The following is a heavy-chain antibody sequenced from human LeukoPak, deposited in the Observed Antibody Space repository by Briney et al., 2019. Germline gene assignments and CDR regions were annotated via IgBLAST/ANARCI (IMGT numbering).Heavy chain of an antibody. Sequence: SETLSLTCTVSGGSISNYYWSWIRQPPGKGLEWIGHISYSGGTDHNPSLKSRVTMSVDTSKNQFSLKLSSVTAADTAVYYCARPGGPSSTSSSYPFDPWGQGTLVTVSS. D-gene: IGHD2-2*01. CDR1: GGSISNYY. CDR2: ISYSGGT. CDR3: ARPGGPSSTSSSYPFDP. V-gene: IGHV4-59*12. J-gene: IGHJ5*02.